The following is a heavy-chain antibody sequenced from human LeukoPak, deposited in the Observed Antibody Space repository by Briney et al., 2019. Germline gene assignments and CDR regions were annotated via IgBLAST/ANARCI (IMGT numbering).Heavy chain of an antibody. Sequence: SETLSLTCTVSGYSISSGYFWGWIRQPPGKGLDWIGSVYRSGSTYCNPSLKTRVTIAVDTSKNQFSLNLSSVTAADTAVYYCARVFCPDVACYVPVPGYYYYMDVWGKGTTVTVSS. V-gene: IGHV4-38-2*02. CDR1: GYSISSGYF. CDR3: ARVFCPDVACYVPVPGYYYYMDV. CDR2: VYRSGST. J-gene: IGHJ6*03. D-gene: IGHD2-8*02.